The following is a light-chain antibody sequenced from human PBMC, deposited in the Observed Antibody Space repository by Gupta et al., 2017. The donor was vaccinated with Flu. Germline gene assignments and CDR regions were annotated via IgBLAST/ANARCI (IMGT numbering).Light chain of an antibody. V-gene: IGKV4-1*01. CDR3: QQYYTNPWT. Sequence: SLGERATINCKSSESCWDSSDNKNYLAWYQQKPGQPPKLLIYRASTWESGVPDKFSGSGSGTYFTLTISSLQAEDVAVYYCQQYYTNPWTFGQGTKVEIK. CDR1: ESCWDSSDNKNY. CDR2: RAS. J-gene: IGKJ1*01.